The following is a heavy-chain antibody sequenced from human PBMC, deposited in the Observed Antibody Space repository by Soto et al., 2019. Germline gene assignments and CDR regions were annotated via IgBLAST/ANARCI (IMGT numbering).Heavy chain of an antibody. CDR3: ARRIYDSPRFDP. D-gene: IGHD3-3*01. J-gene: IGHJ5*02. V-gene: IGHV4-59*08. CDR1: GGSISSYY. CDR2: IYYSGST. Sequence: SETLSLTCTVSGGSISSYYWSWIRRPPGKGLEWIGYIYYSGSTNYNPSLKSRVTISGDTSKNQFSLKLSAVTAADTAVYCCARRIYDSPRFDPWGQGPLVTVSS.